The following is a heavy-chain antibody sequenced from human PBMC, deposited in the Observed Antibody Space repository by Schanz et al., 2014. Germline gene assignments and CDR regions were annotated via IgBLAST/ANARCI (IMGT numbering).Heavy chain of an antibody. V-gene: IGHV1-18*01. J-gene: IGHJ6*03. CDR1: GYTFTDYG. CDR3: ARLCTSMAVAGSVIDYYYYYMDV. Sequence: QVQAVQSGAEVKKPGASVKVSCKASGYTFTDYGVIWVRQAPGHGLELMGWISTSNGNTNYIQKLQGRVTMTTDTSTSTAYMELRSLRSEDTAVYYCARLCTSMAVAGSVIDYYYYYMDVWGEGTTVTVSS. D-gene: IGHD6-19*01. CDR2: ISTSNGNT.